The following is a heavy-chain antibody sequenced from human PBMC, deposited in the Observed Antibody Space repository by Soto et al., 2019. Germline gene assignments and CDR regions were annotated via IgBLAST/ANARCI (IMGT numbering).Heavy chain of an antibody. CDR1: GGSIRSSSYY. V-gene: IGHV4-39*01. CDR2: LLYRGST. J-gene: IGHJ6*02. D-gene: IGHD6-13*01. Sequence: PETLFITCTVSGGSIRSSSYYWGWIRQPTGQRLEWIGSLLYRGSTYDKESLESRVTISVDTSKNQFSLKLSSVTAADTAVYYCPRNSNADDYFQYGMDVCDQGTTVSVSS. CDR3: PRNSNADDYFQYGMDV.